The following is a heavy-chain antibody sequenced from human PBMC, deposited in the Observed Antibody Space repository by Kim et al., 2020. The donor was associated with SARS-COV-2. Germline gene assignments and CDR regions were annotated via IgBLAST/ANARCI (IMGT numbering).Heavy chain of an antibody. CDR2: TT. CDR3: AKDLNLGFDS. D-gene: IGHD7-27*01. Sequence: TTYYADAGKDRFNIARDNSKNHQFLQRNSLRADDTAMYYCAKDLNLGFDSWGQGTLVTVSA. J-gene: IGHJ4*02. V-gene: IGHV3-23*01.